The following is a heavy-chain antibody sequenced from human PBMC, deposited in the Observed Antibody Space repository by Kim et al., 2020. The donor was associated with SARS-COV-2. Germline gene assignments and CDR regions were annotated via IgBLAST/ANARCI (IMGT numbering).Heavy chain of an antibody. J-gene: IGHJ6*02. D-gene: IGHD6-13*01. CDR2: ISSSSSYI. V-gene: IGHV3-21*01. CDR3: ARAGQQLAGGMDV. Sequence: GGSLRLSCAASGFTFSSYSMNWVRQAPGKGLEWVSSISSSSSYIYYADSVKGRFTISRDNAKNSLYLQMNSLRAEDTAVYYCARAGQQLAGGMDVWGQGTTVTVSS. CDR1: GFTFSSYS.